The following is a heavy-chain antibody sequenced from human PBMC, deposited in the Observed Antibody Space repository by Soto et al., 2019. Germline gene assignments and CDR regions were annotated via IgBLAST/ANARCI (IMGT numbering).Heavy chain of an antibody. V-gene: IGHV1-3*04. J-gene: IGHJ4*02. Sequence: ASVQVSCKASGYTFSRYTLHWVRQAPGQGLEWMGWVNTVNGKTGYSLKFQGRVTISRDTSASTVYMELRSLTSEDTATYYCAREEYYNVLSCCDYWGQGDLVTVAS. D-gene: IGHD2-15*01. CDR2: VNTVNGKT. CDR1: GYTFSRYT. CDR3: AREEYYNVLSCCDY.